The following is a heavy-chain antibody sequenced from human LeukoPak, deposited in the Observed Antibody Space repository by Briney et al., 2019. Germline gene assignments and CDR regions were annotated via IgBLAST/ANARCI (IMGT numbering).Heavy chain of an antibody. V-gene: IGHV1-69*05. CDR1: VCTFSSYA. J-gene: IGHJ4*02. CDR2: IITIIGTA. CDR3: GRGDVEVKALDY. D-gene: IGHD5-24*01. Sequence: SSVTVSRKSSVCTFSSYAIRWVRQPPAQGLEWVEAIITIIGTANYAQTVQGRVTITTEDSTSKAYMELSSRRSEDNAVYYCGRGDVEVKALDYWGQGTLVTVSS.